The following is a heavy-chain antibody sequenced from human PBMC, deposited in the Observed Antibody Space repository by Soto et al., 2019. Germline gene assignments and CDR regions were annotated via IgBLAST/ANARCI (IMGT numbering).Heavy chain of an antibody. D-gene: IGHD3-3*01. V-gene: IGHV1-18*01. J-gene: IGHJ6*02. CDR1: GYTFTSYG. CDR3: ARGSAQGALRFLEWLLPPDV. Sequence: ASVKVSCKASGYTFTSYGISWVRQAPGQGLEWMGWISAYNGNTNYAQKLQGRVTMTRNTSISTAYMELSSLRSEDTAVYYCARGSAQGALRFLEWLLPPDVWGQATTVTVSS. CDR2: ISAYNGNT.